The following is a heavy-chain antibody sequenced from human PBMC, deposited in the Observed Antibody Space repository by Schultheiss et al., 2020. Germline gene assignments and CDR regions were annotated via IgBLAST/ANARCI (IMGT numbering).Heavy chain of an antibody. CDR1: GGSFSGYY. V-gene: IGHV4-59*08. J-gene: IGHJ5*02. CDR2: IYYSGST. D-gene: IGHD6-13*01. Sequence: SQTLSLTCAVYGGSFSGYYWSWIRQPPGKGLEWIGYIYYSGSTNYNPSLKSRVTISVDTSKNQFSLKLSSVTAADTAVYYCARQSTYSSSWYRGDWFDPWGQGTLVTVSS. CDR3: ARQSTYSSSWYRGDWFDP.